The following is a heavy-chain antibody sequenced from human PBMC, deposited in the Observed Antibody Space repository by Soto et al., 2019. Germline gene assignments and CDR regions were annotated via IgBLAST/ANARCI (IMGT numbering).Heavy chain of an antibody. J-gene: IGHJ6*02. CDR3: ARAYYGIDV. CDR1: GFTFSDHW. Sequence: GGSLRLSCAASGFTFSDHWMHWVRQAPGMGLVWVSRINYDGSRTDYADSVKGRFTISRDNAKNTLHLQMSSLRDEDTAVYYCARAYYGIDVWGQGTKVTVSS. V-gene: IGHV3-74*01. CDR2: INYDGSRT.